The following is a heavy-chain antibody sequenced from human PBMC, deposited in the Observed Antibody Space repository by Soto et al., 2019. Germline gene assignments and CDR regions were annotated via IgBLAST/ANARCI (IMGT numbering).Heavy chain of an antibody. CDR3: ARGSGVVAADHYYGMDV. CDR1: GFTFSSYS. Sequence: GGSLRLSCAASGFTFSSYSMNWVRQAPGKGLEWVSSISSSSSYIYYADSVKGRFTISRDNAKNSLFLQMNSLRAEDTAVYYCARGSGVVAADHYYGMDVWGQGTTVTVSS. J-gene: IGHJ6*02. CDR2: ISSSSSYI. V-gene: IGHV3-21*01. D-gene: IGHD2-15*01.